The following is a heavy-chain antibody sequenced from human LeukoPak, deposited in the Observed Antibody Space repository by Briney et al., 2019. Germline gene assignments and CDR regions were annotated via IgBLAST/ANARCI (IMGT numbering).Heavy chain of an antibody. CDR2: TRYDGSNK. D-gene: IGHD7-27*01. Sequence: GGSLRLSCAASGFTFSSYGMHWVRQAPGKGLEWVAFTRYDGSNKYYADSVKGRFTISRDNSKNTLYLQMNSLRAEDTAVYYCAKEGLGIDYWGQGTLVTVSS. CDR1: GFTFSSYG. CDR3: AKEGLGIDY. V-gene: IGHV3-30*02. J-gene: IGHJ4*02.